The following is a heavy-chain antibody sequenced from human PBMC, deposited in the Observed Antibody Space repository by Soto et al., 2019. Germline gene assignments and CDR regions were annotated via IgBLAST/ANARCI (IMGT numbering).Heavy chain of an antibody. V-gene: IGHV4-30-2*01. CDR2: IYHSGST. CDR1: GGSISSGGYS. J-gene: IGHJ4*02. CDR3: ARAWGLGFDY. Sequence: QLQLQESGSGLVKPSQTLSLTCAVSGGSISSGGYSWSWIRQPPGKGLEWIGYIYHSGSTYYNPSLKXXVXIXVARSKNQFSLKLSSVTAADTAVYYCARAWGLGFDYWGQGTLVTVSS. D-gene: IGHD2-21*01.